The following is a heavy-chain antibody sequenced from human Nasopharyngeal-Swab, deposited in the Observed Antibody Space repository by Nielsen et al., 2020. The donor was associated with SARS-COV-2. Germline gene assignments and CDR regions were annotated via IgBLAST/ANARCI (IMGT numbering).Heavy chain of an antibody. D-gene: IGHD2-15*01. CDR2: ISSDGSDK. J-gene: IGHJ4*02. CDR1: GFTFSSYG. Sequence: GSLRLSCAASGFTFSSYGMHWVRQAPGKGLEWVTVISSDGSDKQYVDSVKGRFTISRDNSKNTLYLQMKSLRAEDTGVYYCASLRADTPDFAYWGQGTLVTVSS. V-gene: IGHV3-30*03. CDR3: ASLRADTPDFAY.